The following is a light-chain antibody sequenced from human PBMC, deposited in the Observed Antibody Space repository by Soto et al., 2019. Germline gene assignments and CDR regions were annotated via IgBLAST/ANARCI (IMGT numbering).Light chain of an antibody. CDR3: GTWDSGLSGFV. Sequence: QSVLTQPPSVSAAPGQKVTISCSGINSNIGNSYVYWYQQFPGAAPKLLMYENAKRSSGIPDRFSGSKSGAAATLAITGIQTGDEADYYCGTWDSGLSGFVFGTGTKLTVL. CDR2: ENA. V-gene: IGLV1-51*02. J-gene: IGLJ1*01. CDR1: NSNIGNSY.